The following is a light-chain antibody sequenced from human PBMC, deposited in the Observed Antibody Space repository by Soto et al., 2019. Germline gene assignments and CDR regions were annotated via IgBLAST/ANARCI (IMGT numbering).Light chain of an antibody. CDR1: GNDVGAYNY. Sequence: SALTQPRSVSGSPGQSVTISCTGTGNDVGAYNYVSWYQQHPGRPPKLMIYEASKRPSGVPDRFSGSKSGNTASLTVSGLQAEDEADYYCSSYAGSNTYVFGTGTKVTV. J-gene: IGLJ1*01. CDR2: EAS. V-gene: IGLV2-11*01. CDR3: SSYAGSNTYV.